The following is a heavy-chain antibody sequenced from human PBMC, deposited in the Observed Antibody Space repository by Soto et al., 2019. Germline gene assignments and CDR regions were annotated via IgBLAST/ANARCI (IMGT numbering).Heavy chain of an antibody. D-gene: IGHD6-13*01. CDR1: GYSFTSYW. V-gene: IGHV5-51*01. Sequence: PGESLKISCKGSGYSFTSYWIGWVRQMPGKGLEWMGIIYPGDSDTRYSPSFQGQVTISADKSISTAYLQWSSLKASDTAMYYCARRGIAAAGTTTFDIWGQGTMVTVSS. J-gene: IGHJ3*02. CDR2: IYPGDSDT. CDR3: ARRGIAAAGTTTFDI.